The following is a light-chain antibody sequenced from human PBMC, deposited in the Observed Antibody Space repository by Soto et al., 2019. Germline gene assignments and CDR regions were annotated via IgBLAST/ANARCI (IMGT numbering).Light chain of an antibody. CDR3: EQYDKSIT. CDR2: GAS. Sequence: IALTQSPGTLSLSPGERATLSCRASQTISRNFLAWYQQKPGQAPRLLIYGASSRATGIPDRFSGSGSGTDFTLTINRLEPEDFAVYYCEQYDKSITFGGGTKVDIK. CDR1: QTISRNF. J-gene: IGKJ4*01. V-gene: IGKV3-20*01.